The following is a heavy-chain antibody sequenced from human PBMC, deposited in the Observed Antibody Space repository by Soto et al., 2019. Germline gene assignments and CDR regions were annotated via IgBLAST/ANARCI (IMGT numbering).Heavy chain of an antibody. V-gene: IGHV3-30*03. Sequence: QVQLVESGGGVVQPGRSLRLSCAASDFDFSSYAIHWFRQVPGKGLEWGAASSYDGRETFYADSAKGRFTVSKEMSKNTAFLQMNALRHEDTAVYFCARDSGWPILNFDNWGQGTPVTVSS. CDR3: ARDSGWPILNFDN. D-gene: IGHD3-10*01. CDR2: SSYDGRET. J-gene: IGHJ4*02. CDR1: DFDFSSYA.